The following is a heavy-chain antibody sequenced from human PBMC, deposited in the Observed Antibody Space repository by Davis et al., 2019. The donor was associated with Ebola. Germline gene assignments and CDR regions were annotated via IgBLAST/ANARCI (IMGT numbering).Heavy chain of an antibody. J-gene: IGHJ4*02. D-gene: IGHD1-26*01. CDR3: ATDGSYWHPDY. V-gene: IGHV3-30-3*01. CDR1: GFTFSSYA. CDR2: ISYDGSNK. Sequence: GESLKISCAASGFTFSSYAMHWVRQAPGKGLEWVAVISYDGSNKYYADSVKGRFTISRDNSKNTLYLEMNSLRVEDTAVYYCATDGSYWHPDYWGQGTLVTVSS.